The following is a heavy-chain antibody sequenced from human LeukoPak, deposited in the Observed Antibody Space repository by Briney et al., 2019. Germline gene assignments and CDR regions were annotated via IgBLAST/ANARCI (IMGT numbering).Heavy chain of an antibody. CDR3: ARASYYYDSSAYPGYYFDY. CDR1: GYTFTDYY. J-gene: IGHJ4*02. D-gene: IGHD3-22*01. V-gene: IGHV1-2*02. CDR2: INPNSGGT. Sequence: GASVKDSCKASGYTFTDYYMHWVRQAPGQGLEWMGWINPNSGGTNYAQKFQGRVTMTRDTSISTAYMELSRLRSDDTAVYYCARASYYYDSSAYPGYYFDYWGQGTLVTVSS.